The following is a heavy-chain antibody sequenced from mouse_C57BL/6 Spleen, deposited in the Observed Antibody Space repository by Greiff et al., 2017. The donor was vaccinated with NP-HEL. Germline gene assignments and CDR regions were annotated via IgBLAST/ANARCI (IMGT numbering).Heavy chain of an antibody. CDR1: GYTFTSYW. V-gene: IGHV1-59*01. Sequence: VQLQQPGAELVRPGTSVKLSCKASGYTFTSYWMHWVKQRPGQGLEWIGVIDPSDSYTNYNQKFKGKATLTVDTSSSTAYMQLSSLTSEDSAVYYCARSITTVVAPPWFAYWGQGTLVTVSA. J-gene: IGHJ3*01. D-gene: IGHD1-1*01. CDR2: IDPSDSYT. CDR3: ARSITTVVAPPWFAY.